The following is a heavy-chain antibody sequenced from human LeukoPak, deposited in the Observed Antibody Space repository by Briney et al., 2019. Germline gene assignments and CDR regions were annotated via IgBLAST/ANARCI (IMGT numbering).Heavy chain of an antibody. Sequence: PGGSLRLSCAASGFTFSSYAMSWVRQAPGKGLEWVSTFSGTSSTSYADAVKGRVTISRDNSKNTLYLQMNSLRGEDTAVYHCVKDNSNWYWYFDLWGRGTLVTVSS. CDR1: GFTFSSYA. CDR3: VKDNSNWYWYFDL. J-gene: IGHJ2*01. V-gene: IGHV3-23*01. D-gene: IGHD1-1*01. CDR2: FSGTSST.